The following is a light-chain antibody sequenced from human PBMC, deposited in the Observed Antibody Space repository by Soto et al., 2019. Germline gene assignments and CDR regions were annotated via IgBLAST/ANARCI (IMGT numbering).Light chain of an antibody. J-gene: IGKJ5*01. CDR2: DAS. Sequence: EIVMTQSPATLSASPGERATLSCRASQSVSSNLAWYQQKPGQAPRLLIYDASNRATGIPARFSGSGSGTDFTLTISSLDPEDSAVYYCQQRSNRPLTFGQGTRLEIK. CDR3: QQRSNRPLT. V-gene: IGKV3-11*01. CDR1: QSVSSN.